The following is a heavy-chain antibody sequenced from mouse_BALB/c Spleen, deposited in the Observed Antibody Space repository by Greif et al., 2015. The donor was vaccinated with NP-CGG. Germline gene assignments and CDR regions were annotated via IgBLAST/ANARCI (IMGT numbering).Heavy chain of an antibody. D-gene: IGHD2-3*01. V-gene: IGHV2-9*02. CDR3: ARAYDGSSDY. J-gene: IGHJ2*01. CDR2: IWXGGST. CDR1: GFSLTSYG. Sequence: VKLEESGPGLVAPPQSLSITCTVSGFSLTSYGVHWVRQPPGKGLEWLGVIWXGGSTNYNSALMSRLSISKDNSKSXVFLKMNSLHTDDTAMYYCARAYDGSSDYWGQGTTLTVSS.